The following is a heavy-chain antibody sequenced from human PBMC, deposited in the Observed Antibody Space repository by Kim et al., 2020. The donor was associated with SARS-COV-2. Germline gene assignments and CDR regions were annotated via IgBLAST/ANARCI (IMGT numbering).Heavy chain of an antibody. V-gene: IGHV1-69*13. Sequence: SVKVSCKASGGTFSSYAISWVRQAPGQGLEWMGGIIPIFGTANYAQKFQGRVTITADESTSTAYMELSSLRSEDTAVYYCAREVITMVRGAPGPFDYWGQGTLVTVSS. CDR3: AREVITMVRGAPGPFDY. D-gene: IGHD3-10*01. CDR1: GGTFSSYA. J-gene: IGHJ4*02. CDR2: IIPIFGTA.